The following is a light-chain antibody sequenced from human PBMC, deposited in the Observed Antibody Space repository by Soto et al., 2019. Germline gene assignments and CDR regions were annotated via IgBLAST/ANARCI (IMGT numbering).Light chain of an antibody. J-gene: IGKJ1*01. CDR3: LQYYNFSWT. V-gene: IGKV1-6*01. CDR2: AAS. CDR1: QDIRNT. Sequence: AIPMTQTPSSLSASVGDLVALSCRASQDIRNTLAWYQQKPGEAPKIMIFAASNLQSGVPSRFSGSGSVTDFTLAITGLQPEDVATYYCLQYYNFSWTFGQGTKVDI.